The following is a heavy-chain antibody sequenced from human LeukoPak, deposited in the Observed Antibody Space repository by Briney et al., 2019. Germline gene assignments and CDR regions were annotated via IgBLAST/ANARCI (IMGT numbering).Heavy chain of an antibody. Sequence: MGWISDYNGNKNYAQKLQGRVTMTTDTSTSTAYMELRSLRSDDTAVYYCARSALYMVRGVSDYWGQGTLVTVSS. J-gene: IGHJ4*02. V-gene: IGHV1-18*01. CDR2: ISDYNGNK. D-gene: IGHD3-10*01. CDR3: ARSALYMVRGVSDY.